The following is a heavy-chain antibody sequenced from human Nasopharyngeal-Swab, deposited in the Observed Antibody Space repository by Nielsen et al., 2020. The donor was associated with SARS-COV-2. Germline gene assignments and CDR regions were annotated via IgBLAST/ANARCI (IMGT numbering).Heavy chain of an antibody. D-gene: IGHD3-9*01. J-gene: IGHJ6*03. Sequence: SETLSLTCTVSGGSISSYYWNWVRQPPGKGLEWIAYVYYSGSTKYNPSLKSRVTISVDRAKNQVFLKLTSVTAADTAVYYCARGDILTPYYYMDVWGRGTTVAVSS. V-gene: IGHV4-59*01. CDR3: ARGDILTPYYYMDV. CDR2: VYYSGST. CDR1: GGSISSYY.